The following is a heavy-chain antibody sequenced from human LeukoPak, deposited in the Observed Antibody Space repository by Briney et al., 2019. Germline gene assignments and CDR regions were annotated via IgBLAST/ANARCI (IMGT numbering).Heavy chain of an antibody. J-gene: IGHJ3*02. Sequence: GGSLRLSCASSGFTFSSYWMHWVRQAPGKGLVWVSRVDSDGSSTTYAGSVKGRFTISRDNAKSTLYLQMNSLRAEDTAVYYCARGITIFGVVNDAFDIWGQGTMVTVSS. CDR1: GFTFSSYW. CDR2: VDSDGSST. D-gene: IGHD3-3*01. CDR3: ARGITIFGVVNDAFDI. V-gene: IGHV3-74*01.